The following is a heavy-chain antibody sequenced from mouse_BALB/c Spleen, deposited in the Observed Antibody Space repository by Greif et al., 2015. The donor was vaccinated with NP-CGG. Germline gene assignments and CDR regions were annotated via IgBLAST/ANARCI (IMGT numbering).Heavy chain of an antibody. Sequence: VQLQQPGAELVKPGASVKLSCTASGFNIKDTYMHWVKQRPEQGLERIGRIDPANGNTKYDPKFQGKATITADTSSNTAYLQLSSLTSEDTAVYYCARWDWYFDVWGAGTTVTVSS. J-gene: IGHJ1*01. CDR3: ARWDWYFDV. CDR1: GFNIKDTY. CDR2: IDPANGNT. V-gene: IGHV14-3*02.